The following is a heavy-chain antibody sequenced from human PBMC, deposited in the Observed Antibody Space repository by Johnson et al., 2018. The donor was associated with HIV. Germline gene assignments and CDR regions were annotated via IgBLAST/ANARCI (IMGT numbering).Heavy chain of an antibody. CDR3: ARDPFTQALDAFYI. CDR2: IDTTGDT. J-gene: IGHJ3*02. V-gene: IGHV3-NL1*01. Sequence: QVQLVESGGGVVQPGRSLRLSCAASGFTFSSYGMHWVRQAPGKGLEWVSSIDTTGDTYYPGSVRGRFTISRDNSKNTLYLQMNSLRPEDTAVYYCARDPFTQALDAFYIWGQGTMVTVSS. CDR1: GFTFSSYG.